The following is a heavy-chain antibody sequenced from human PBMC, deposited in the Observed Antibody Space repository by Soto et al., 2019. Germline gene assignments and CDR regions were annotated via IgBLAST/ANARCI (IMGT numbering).Heavy chain of an antibody. V-gene: IGHV3-48*01. D-gene: IGHD2-2*01. CDR3: ARAHHYCSSTSCYPFSLYYYYMDV. Sequence: GGSLRLSCAASGFTFSSYSMNWVRQAPGKGLEWVSYISSSSSTIYYADSVKGRFTISRENATNSLYLTMTSLRADDTAVNYCARAHHYCSSTSCYPFSLYYYYMDVWGKGTTVTVCS. CDR1: GFTFSSYS. CDR2: ISSSSSTI. J-gene: IGHJ6*03.